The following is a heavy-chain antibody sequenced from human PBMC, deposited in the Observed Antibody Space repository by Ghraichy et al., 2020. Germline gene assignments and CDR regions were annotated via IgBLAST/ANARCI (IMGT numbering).Heavy chain of an antibody. D-gene: IGHD6-6*01. CDR1: GYTFTGYY. CDR3: ARVNSIAAPRTWFDP. CDR2: INPNSGGT. J-gene: IGHJ5*02. V-gene: IGHV1-2*06. Sequence: ASVKVSCKASGYTFTGYYMHWVRQAPGQGLEWMGRINPNSGGTNYAQKFQGRVTMTRDTSISTAYMELSRLRSDDTAVYYCARVNSIAAPRTWFDPWGQGTLVTVSS.